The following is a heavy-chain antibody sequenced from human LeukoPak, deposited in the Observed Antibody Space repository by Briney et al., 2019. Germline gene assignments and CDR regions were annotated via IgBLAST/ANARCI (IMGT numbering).Heavy chain of an antibody. D-gene: IGHD6-19*01. CDR2: IYYSGST. Sequence: SETLSLTCTVSGGSISSYYWSWIRHPPGKGLEWIGYIYYSGSTNYNPSLKSRVTISVDTSKNQFSLKLSSVTAADTAVYYCARGRTAVAGPGAFDIWGQGTMVTASS. CDR3: ARGRTAVAGPGAFDI. CDR1: GGSISSYY. V-gene: IGHV4-59*01. J-gene: IGHJ3*02.